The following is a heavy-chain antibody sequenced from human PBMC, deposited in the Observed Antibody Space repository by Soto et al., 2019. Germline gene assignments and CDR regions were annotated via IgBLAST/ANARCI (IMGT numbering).Heavy chain of an antibody. CDR2: ITGDTVKT. CDR3: AKGRLYSTATTKVDY. V-gene: IGHV3-23*01. J-gene: IGHJ4*02. D-gene: IGHD4-17*01. Sequence: GGSLRLSCAASGFTLSAYWMTWVRQAPGKGLEWVSSITGDTVKTFYADSVKGRFTISRDNPRNTLYLEMNNLRAEDTALYYCAKGRLYSTATTKVDYWGQGTLVTVSS. CDR1: GFTLSAYW.